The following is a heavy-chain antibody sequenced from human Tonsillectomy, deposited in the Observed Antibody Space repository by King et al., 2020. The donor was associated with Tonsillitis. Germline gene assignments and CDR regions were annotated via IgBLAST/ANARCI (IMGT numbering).Heavy chain of an antibody. J-gene: IGHJ3*02. Sequence: VQLVESGGGLVKPGRSLRLSCIASGFTFGDYAMSWFRQAPGKGLEWVSFIRSKAFGETTEYAASVKGRFTISRDDSKSIAYLQMNSLKTEDTAVYYCTRETYYYDSSGYYYGDALDIWGLGTMVTVSS. CDR3: TRETYYYDSSGYYYGDALDI. CDR2: IRSKAFGETT. CDR1: GFTFGDYA. D-gene: IGHD3-22*01. V-gene: IGHV3-49*05.